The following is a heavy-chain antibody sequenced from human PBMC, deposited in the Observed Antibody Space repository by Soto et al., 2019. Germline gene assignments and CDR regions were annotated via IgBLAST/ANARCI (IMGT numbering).Heavy chain of an antibody. V-gene: IGHV3-23*01. CDR3: AKETYYDILTGSYYFDY. D-gene: IGHD3-9*01. Sequence: GGSLRLSCAASGFTFSSYAMSWVRQAPGKGLEWVSAISGSGGSTYYADSVKGRFTISRDNSKNTLYLQMNSLRAEDTAVYYCAKETYYDILTGSYYFDYWGQGTLVTVSS. CDR2: ISGSGGST. J-gene: IGHJ4*02. CDR1: GFTFSSYA.